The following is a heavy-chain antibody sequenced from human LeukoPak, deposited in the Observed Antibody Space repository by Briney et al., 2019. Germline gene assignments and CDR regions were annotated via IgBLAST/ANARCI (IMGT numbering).Heavy chain of an antibody. Sequence: SVKVSCKASGGTFSSYAISWVRQAPGQGLEWMGRIIPIFGTANYAQKFQGRVTITTDESTSTAYMGLSSLRSEDTAVYYCARDFYDFWSGYRLHAFDIWGQGTMVSVSS. V-gene: IGHV1-69*05. CDR2: IIPIFGTA. CDR3: ARDFYDFWSGYRLHAFDI. J-gene: IGHJ3*02. CDR1: GGTFSSYA. D-gene: IGHD3-3*01.